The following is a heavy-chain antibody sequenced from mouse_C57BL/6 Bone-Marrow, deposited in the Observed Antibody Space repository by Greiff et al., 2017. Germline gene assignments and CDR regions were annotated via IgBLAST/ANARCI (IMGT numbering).Heavy chain of an antibody. CDR3: ARWLLLYWYFDV. J-gene: IGHJ1*03. Sequence: VKLQESGAELVKPGASVKLSCKASGYTFTSYWMHWVKQRPGQGLEWIGMIHPNSGSTNYNEKFKSKATLTVDKSSSTAYMQHSSLTSEDSAVYYCARWLLLYWYFDVWGTGTTGTVSS. D-gene: IGHD2-3*01. CDR2: IHPNSGST. CDR1: GYTFTSYW. V-gene: IGHV1-64*01.